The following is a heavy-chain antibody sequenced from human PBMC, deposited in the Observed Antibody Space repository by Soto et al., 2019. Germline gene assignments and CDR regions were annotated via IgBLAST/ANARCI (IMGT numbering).Heavy chain of an antibody. D-gene: IGHD2-2*01. J-gene: IGHJ6*02. Sequence: ASVKVSCKASGYTFTSYGISWVRQAPGQGLEWMGWISAYNGNTNYAQKLQGRVTMTTDTSTSTAYMELRSLRSDDTAVYYCARVGYCSSTSCPGLNYYYYYGMDVWGQGTTVTVSS. V-gene: IGHV1-18*04. CDR1: GYTFTSYG. CDR2: ISAYNGNT. CDR3: ARVGYCSSTSCPGLNYYYYYGMDV.